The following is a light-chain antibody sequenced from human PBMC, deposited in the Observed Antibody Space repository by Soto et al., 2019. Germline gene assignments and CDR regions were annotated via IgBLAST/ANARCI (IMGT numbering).Light chain of an antibody. CDR2: GAS. CDR3: QHYGSSPWT. Sequence: EIVLTQSLGTLSLSPGERATLSCRASQSVTSNFLAWYQQKPGQAPRLLIYGASTRATGIPDRFSGSGSGTDFTLTISRLESEDFAVYYCQHYGSSPWTFGQGTKVEIK. CDR1: QSVTSNF. J-gene: IGKJ1*01. V-gene: IGKV3-20*01.